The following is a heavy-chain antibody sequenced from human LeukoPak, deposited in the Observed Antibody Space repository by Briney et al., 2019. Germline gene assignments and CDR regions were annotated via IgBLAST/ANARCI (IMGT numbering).Heavy chain of an antibody. V-gene: IGHV4-61*01. D-gene: IGHD2-15*01. CDR1: GGSVSSGSYY. CDR2: IYYSGST. J-gene: IGHJ4*02. CDR3: ARGSGYCSGGSCYEIDY. Sequence: KPSETLSLTCTVSGGSVSSGSYYWSWIRQPPGKGLEWIGYIYYSGSTNYNPSLKSRVTISVDTSKNQFSLKLSSVTAADTAVYYCARGSGYCSGGSCYEIDYWGQGTLVTVSP.